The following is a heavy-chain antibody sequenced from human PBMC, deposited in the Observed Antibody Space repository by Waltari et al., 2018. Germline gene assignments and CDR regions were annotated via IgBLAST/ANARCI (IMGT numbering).Heavy chain of an antibody. J-gene: IGHJ6*03. CDR1: GGSISSYY. CDR3: AGSVVAEYYYYMDV. V-gene: IGHV4-59*01. Sequence: QVQLQESGPGLVKPSETLSLTCTVSGGSISSYYWSWIRQPPGKGLEWIGYIYYSGSTNYNPSLKSRVTISVDTSKNQFSLKLSSVTAADTAVYFCAGSVVAEYYYYMDVWGKGTTVTICS. CDR2: IYYSGST. D-gene: IGHD2-21*01.